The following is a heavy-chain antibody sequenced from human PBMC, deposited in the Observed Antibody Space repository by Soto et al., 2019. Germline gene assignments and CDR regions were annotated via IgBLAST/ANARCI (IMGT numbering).Heavy chain of an antibody. Sequence: QVQLQQWGAGLLKPSETLSLTCAVYGGSFSGYYWSWIRQPPGKGLEWIGEINHSGSTNYNPSLMSRVTISVDTSKNQFSLKLSSVTAADTAVYYCARVGTVTTYYYYYYGMDVWGQGTTVTVSS. CDR1: GGSFSGYY. D-gene: IGHD4-17*01. CDR2: INHSGST. J-gene: IGHJ6*02. CDR3: ARVGTVTTYYYYYYGMDV. V-gene: IGHV4-34*01.